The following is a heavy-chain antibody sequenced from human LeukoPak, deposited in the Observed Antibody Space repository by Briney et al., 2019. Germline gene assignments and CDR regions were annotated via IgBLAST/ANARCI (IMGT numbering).Heavy chain of an antibody. J-gene: IGHJ4*02. CDR2: IYYSGST. CDR3: VRGSTLRHYQY. Sequence: ETLSLTCTVSGGSISSSTYYWGWIRRPPGKGLEWIGSIYYSGSTYYNPSLKSRVAVSVDTSKNQFSLNLRSVTAADTAVYYCVRGSTLRHYQYWGQGTLVTVSS. V-gene: IGHV4-39*01. CDR1: GGSISSSTYY. D-gene: IGHD3-16*01.